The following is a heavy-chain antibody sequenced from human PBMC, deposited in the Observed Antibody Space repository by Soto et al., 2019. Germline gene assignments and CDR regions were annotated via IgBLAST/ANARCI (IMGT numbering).Heavy chain of an antibody. CDR1: GFTFSDYY. CDR2: ISSSSSYT. CDR3: ARVGIYCGGDCYSVAGDYWYFDL. V-gene: IGHV3-11*05. J-gene: IGHJ2*01. D-gene: IGHD2-21*02. Sequence: QVQLVESGGGLVKPGGSLRLSCAASGFTFSDYYMSWIRQAPGKGLERVSYISSSSSYTNYADSVKGRFTISRDNAKNSLYLQMNSLRAEDTAVYYCARVGIYCGGDCYSVAGDYWYFDLWGRGTLVTVSS.